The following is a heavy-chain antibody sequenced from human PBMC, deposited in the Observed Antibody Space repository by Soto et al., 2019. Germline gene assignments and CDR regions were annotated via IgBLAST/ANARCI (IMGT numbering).Heavy chain of an antibody. J-gene: IGHJ6*02. CDR2: IKSKTDGGTT. V-gene: IGHV3-15*07. D-gene: IGHD1-26*01. CDR1: GFTFSNAW. CDR3: TTVKWELLRFSYYGMDV. Sequence: EVQLVESGGGLVKPGGSLRLSCAASGFTFSNAWMNWVRQAPGKGLEWGGRIKSKTDGGTTDYAAPVKGRFTISRDDSKTTLYLQMNSLKTEDTAVYYCTTVKWELLRFSYYGMDVWGQGTTVTVSS.